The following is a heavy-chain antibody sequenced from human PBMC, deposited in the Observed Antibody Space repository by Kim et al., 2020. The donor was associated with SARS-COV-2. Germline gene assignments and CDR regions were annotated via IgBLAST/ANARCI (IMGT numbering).Heavy chain of an antibody. D-gene: IGHD6-19*01. Sequence: GGSLRLSCSASGFTFSSYAMHWVRQAPGKGLEYVSAISSNGGSTYYADSVKGRFTISRDNSKNTLYLQMSSLRAEDTAVYYCVSLAGNSLRTKAFDPWGQGTLVTVSS. CDR3: VSLAGNSLRTKAFDP. V-gene: IGHV3-64D*09. J-gene: IGHJ5*02. CDR1: GFTFSSYA. CDR2: ISSNGGST.